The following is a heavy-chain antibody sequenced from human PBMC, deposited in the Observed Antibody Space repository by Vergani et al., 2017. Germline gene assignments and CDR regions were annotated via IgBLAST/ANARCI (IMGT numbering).Heavy chain of an antibody. CDR1: GFTFSSYG. CDR3: AKDLLYSGSYCFDY. V-gene: IGHV3-30*18. Sequence: QVQLVESGGGVVQPGRSLRLSCAASGFTFSSYGMHWVRQAPGKGLEWVAVISYDGSNKYYADSVKGRFTISRDNSKNTLYLQMNSLRAEDTAVYYCAKDLLYSGSYCFDYWGQGTLVTVSA. D-gene: IGHD1-26*01. CDR2: ISYDGSNK. J-gene: IGHJ4*02.